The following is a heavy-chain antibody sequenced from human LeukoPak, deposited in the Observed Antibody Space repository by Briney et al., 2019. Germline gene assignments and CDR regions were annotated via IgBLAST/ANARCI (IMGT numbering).Heavy chain of an antibody. CDR2: LETASNT. CDR1: GLTFSNLD. J-gene: IGHJ6*03. Sequence: PGGCLRLSCAADGLTFSNLDMHSVRQPTGQGLEWVSTLETASNTYYPGSVEGRFTLSRDNPKNSLYLQMNSLTAGDTAVYYCARGTPRGKYYYMDVWGKGTTVTVSS. CDR3: ARGTPRGKYYYMDV. D-gene: IGHD1-1*01. V-gene: IGHV3-13*01.